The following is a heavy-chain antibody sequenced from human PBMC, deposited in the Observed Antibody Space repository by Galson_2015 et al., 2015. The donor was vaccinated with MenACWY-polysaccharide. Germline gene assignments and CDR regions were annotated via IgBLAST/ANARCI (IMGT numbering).Heavy chain of an antibody. CDR1: GFTFSSYS. D-gene: IGHD3-22*01. CDR2: ISSSSSYI. Sequence: SLRLSCAASGFTFSSYSMNWVRQAPGKGLEWVSSISSSSSYIYYADSVKGRFTISRDNAKNSLYLQMNSLRAEDTAVYYCARDKAYYDSSGYPEVAFDIWGQGTMVTVSS. CDR3: ARDKAYYDSSGYPEVAFDI. V-gene: IGHV3-21*01. J-gene: IGHJ3*02.